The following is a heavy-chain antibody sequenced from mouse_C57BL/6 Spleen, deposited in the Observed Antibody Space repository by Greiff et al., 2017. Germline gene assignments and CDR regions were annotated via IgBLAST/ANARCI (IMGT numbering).Heavy chain of an antibody. CDR2: ISYDGSN. J-gene: IGHJ4*01. CDR1: GYSITSGYY. V-gene: IGHV3-6*01. CDR3: AREGFDWHAMDY. Sequence: VQLKESGPGLVKPSQSLSLTCSVTGYSITSGYYWNWIRQFPGNKLEWMGYISYDGSNNYNPSLKNRISITRDPSKNQFFLKLNSVTTEDTATYYCAREGFDWHAMDYWGQGTSVTVSS. D-gene: IGHD4-1*01.